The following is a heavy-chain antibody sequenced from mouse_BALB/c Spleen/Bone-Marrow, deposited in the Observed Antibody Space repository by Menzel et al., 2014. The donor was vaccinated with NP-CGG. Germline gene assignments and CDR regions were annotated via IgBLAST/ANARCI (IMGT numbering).Heavy chain of an antibody. CDR3: ARNYGYGKSFAY. CDR1: GFNIKDTY. D-gene: IGHD2-2*01. J-gene: IGHJ3*01. CDR2: IDPANGNT. V-gene: IGHV14-3*02. Sequence: VQLQQFGAELVKPGASVKLSCTASGFNIKDTYMHWVKQRPEQGLEWIGRIDPANGNTKYDPKFQGKATITADTSSNTAYLQLSSLTSEDTAVYYCARNYGYGKSFAYWGQGTLVTVSA.